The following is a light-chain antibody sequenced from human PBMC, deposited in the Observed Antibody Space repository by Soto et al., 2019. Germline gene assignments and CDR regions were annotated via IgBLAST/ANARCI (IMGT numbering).Light chain of an antibody. Sequence: EIVLTQSPATLSLSPGERATISCRASQSVSSYLAWYQQKPGQAPRLLIYDASNRATGIPARFSGSGSGTDFTLTICSLEPEDFAVYYCQQRSNWPLTFGGGTRLEIK. CDR2: DAS. CDR3: QQRSNWPLT. J-gene: IGKJ5*01. CDR1: QSVSSY. V-gene: IGKV3-11*01.